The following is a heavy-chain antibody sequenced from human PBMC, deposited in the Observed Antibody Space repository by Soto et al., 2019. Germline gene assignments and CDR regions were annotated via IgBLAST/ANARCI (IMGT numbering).Heavy chain of an antibody. Sequence: SETLSLTCTVSGGSISSGGYYWSWIRQHPGKGLEWIGYIYYSGSTYYNPSLKSRVTISVDTSKNQFSLKLSSVTAADTAVYYCARDRLGSGSSLGFDPWGQGTLVTVSS. CDR1: GGSISSGGYY. CDR3: ARDRLGSGSSLGFDP. CDR2: IYYSGST. D-gene: IGHD3-10*01. J-gene: IGHJ5*02. V-gene: IGHV4-31*02.